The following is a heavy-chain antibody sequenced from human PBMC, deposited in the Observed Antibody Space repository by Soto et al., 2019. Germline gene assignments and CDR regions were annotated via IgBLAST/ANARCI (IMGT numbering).Heavy chain of an antibody. CDR1: GYTFTSYY. V-gene: IGHV1-46*01. Sequence: EASVKVSCKASGYTFTSYYMHWVRQAPGQGLEWMGIINPSGGSTSYARKFQGRVTMTRDTSTSTVYMELSSLRSEDTAVYYCARFDNEIEIDYWGQGTLVTVSS. CDR2: INPSGGST. J-gene: IGHJ4*02. D-gene: IGHD2-8*01. CDR3: ARFDNEIEIDY.